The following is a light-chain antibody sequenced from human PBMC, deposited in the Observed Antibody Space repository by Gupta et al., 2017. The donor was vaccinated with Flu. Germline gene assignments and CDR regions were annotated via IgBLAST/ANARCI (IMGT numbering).Light chain of an antibody. CDR1: KLGDKY. Sequence: SYELTQPPSVSVSPGQTASITCSGDKLGDKYACWYQQKPGQSPVLVIYQDSKRPSGIPERFFGSNSGNTATLTISGTQAMDEADYYCQAWDSSILYVFGTGTKVTVL. CDR2: QDS. V-gene: IGLV3-1*01. CDR3: QAWDSSILYV. J-gene: IGLJ1*01.